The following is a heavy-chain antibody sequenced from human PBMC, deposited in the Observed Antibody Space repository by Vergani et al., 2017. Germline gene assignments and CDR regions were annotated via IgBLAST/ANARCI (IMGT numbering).Heavy chain of an antibody. CDR1: GFTFSSYG. CDR3: ARGGPSHLLWFGEKDDAFDI. CDR2: IWYDGSNK. V-gene: IGHV3-33*01. Sequence: QVQLVESGGGLVKPGGSLRPSCAASGFTFSSYGMHWVRQAPGKGLEWVAVIWYDGSNKYYADSVKGRFTISRDNSKNTLYLQMNSLRAEDTAVYYCARGGPSHLLWFGEKDDAFDIWGQGTMVTVSS. J-gene: IGHJ3*02. D-gene: IGHD3-10*01.